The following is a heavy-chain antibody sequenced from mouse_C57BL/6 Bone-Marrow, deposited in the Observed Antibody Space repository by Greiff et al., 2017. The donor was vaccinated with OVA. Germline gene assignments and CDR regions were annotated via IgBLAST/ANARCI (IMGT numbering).Heavy chain of an antibody. J-gene: IGHJ2*01. CDR1: GYTFTSYW. Sequence: QVQLKQPGAELVKPGASVKMSCKASGYTFTSYWITWVKQRPGQGLEWIGDIYPGSGSTNYNEKFKSKATLTVDTSSSTAYMQLSSLTSEDSAVYYCARKYGFITPHYWGQGTTLTVAS. V-gene: IGHV1-55*01. CDR2: IYPGSGST. D-gene: IGHD1-1*01. CDR3: ARKYGFITPHY.